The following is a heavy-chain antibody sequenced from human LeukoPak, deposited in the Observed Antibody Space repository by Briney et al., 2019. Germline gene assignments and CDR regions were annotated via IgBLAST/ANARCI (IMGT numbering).Heavy chain of an antibody. Sequence: GKSLRLSCAASGFTFSDYAMHWVRQAPGKGLEWVAVISYDGNIKYSADSVKGRFTISRDNSKNTLYLQMNSLRAEDTAVYYCARVPYYYGSGSFSYWGQGTLVTVSS. V-gene: IGHV3-30-3*01. CDR1: GFTFSDYA. D-gene: IGHD3-10*01. CDR3: ARVPYYYGSGSFSY. J-gene: IGHJ4*02. CDR2: ISYDGNIK.